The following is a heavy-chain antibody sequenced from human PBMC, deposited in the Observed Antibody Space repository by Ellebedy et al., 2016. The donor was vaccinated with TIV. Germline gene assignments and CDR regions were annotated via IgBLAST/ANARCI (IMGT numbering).Heavy chain of an antibody. CDR3: TTVYRYNYDSV. CDR1: GFTFSNAW. V-gene: IGHV3-15*01. D-gene: IGHD5-18*01. CDR2: IKSKTDGGAA. J-gene: IGHJ4*02. Sequence: GGSLRLSCAASGFTFSNAWLNWVRQAPGKGLEWVGRIKSKTDGGAADYAAPVKGRFPISRDASKNTLYLQMNSLKTEDTAVYFCTTVYRYNYDSVWGQGTLVTVSS.